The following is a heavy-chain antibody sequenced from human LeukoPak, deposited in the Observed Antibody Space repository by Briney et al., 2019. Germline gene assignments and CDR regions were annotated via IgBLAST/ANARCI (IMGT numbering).Heavy chain of an antibody. CDR2: IYSGGST. CDR1: GFTVSSNY. V-gene: IGHV3-66*01. J-gene: IGHJ4*02. CDR3: ARGYSSDN. D-gene: IGHD2-21*01. Sequence: TGGSLRLSCAPSGFTVSSNYMSWVRQAPGKGLEWVSVIYSGGSTYYADSVKGRFTISRDNSKNTLNLQMNSLRAEDAAVYYCARGYSSDNWGQGTLVTVSS.